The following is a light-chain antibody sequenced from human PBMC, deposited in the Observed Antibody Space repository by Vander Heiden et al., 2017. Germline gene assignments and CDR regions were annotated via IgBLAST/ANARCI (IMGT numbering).Light chain of an antibody. CDR1: QSISSTC. J-gene: IGKJ1*01. CDR3: QQYSDSLRT. V-gene: IGKV3-20*01. Sequence: ELVLTQSPGTLSLSPGERATLSCRASQSISSTCLAWYQQKPGQAPRLLIYGASSRATGIPDRFSGSGSGTDFTLTISRLEPDDFAVFYCQQYSDSLRTFGQGTKVEIK. CDR2: GAS.